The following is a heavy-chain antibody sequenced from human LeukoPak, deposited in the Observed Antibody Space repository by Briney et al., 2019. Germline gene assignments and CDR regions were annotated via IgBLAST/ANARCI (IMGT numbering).Heavy chain of an antibody. Sequence: PGVSLRLSCAASVFTLCNYNRNCVRQAPGEGVEGVSYISSSSSTISYDASVEGRFTISRDNAKNSLYLQMNSLRDADTAVYYCARNLAVAGSFDYWGQGTLVTVSS. V-gene: IGHV3-48*02. J-gene: IGHJ4*02. CDR2: ISSSSSTI. D-gene: IGHD6-19*01. CDR1: VFTLCNYN. CDR3: ARNLAVAGSFDY.